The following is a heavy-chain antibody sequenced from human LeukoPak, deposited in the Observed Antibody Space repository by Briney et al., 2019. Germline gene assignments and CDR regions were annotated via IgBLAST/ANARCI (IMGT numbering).Heavy chain of an antibody. CDR2: INPSGGST. CDR3: ARGGGGFWSGYLPYYYYGMDV. D-gene: IGHD3-3*01. V-gene: IGHV1-46*01. J-gene: IGHJ6*02. Sequence: ASVKVSCKASGYTFTSYYMHWVRQAPGQGLEWMGIINPSGGSTSYARKFQGRVTMTRDTSTSTVYMELSSLRSEDTAVYYCARGGGGFWSGYLPYYYYGMDVWGQGTTVTVSS. CDR1: GYTFTSYY.